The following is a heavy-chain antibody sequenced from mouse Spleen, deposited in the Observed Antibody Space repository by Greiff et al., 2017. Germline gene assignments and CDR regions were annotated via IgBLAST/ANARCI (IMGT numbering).Heavy chain of an antibody. Sequence: LQESGAELVRTGSSVKIPCKASGFAFSSFWMNWVKQRPGQGLEWIGQIYPGDGDTKYNRKFKGKATLTADKSSSTAYMQLRSLTSEDSAVYFCARTGLYAMDYWGQGTSVTVSS. J-gene: IGHJ4*01. D-gene: IGHD4-1*01. CDR1: GFAFSSFW. CDR2: IYPGDGDT. V-gene: IGHV1-80*01. CDR3: ARTGLYAMDY.